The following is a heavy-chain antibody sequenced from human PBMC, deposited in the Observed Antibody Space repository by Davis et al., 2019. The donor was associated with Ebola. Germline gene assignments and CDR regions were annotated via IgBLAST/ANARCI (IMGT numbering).Heavy chain of an antibody. CDR2: IIPIFGTA. J-gene: IGHJ4*02. CDR1: GGTFSSYA. CDR3: ARLGRAARPATGAEGDY. Sequence: SVKVSCNASGGTFSSYAISWVRQAPGQGLEWMGGIIPIFGTANYAQKFQGRVTITADESTSTAYMELSSLRSEDTAVYYCARLGRAARPATGAEGDYWGQGTLVTVSS. V-gene: IGHV1-69*13. D-gene: IGHD6-6*01.